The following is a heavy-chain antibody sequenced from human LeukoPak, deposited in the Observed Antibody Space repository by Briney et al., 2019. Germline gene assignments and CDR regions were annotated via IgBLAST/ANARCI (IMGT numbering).Heavy chain of an antibody. J-gene: IGHJ4*02. V-gene: IGHV5-51*01. CDR2: IYPDDSDT. CDR1: GYRFNAYW. D-gene: IGHD1-14*01. Sequence: RGESLRISCKGSGYRFNAYWIAWVRQMPGKGLEWIGIIYPDDSDTRYSPSFQGQVTISADKSVRTAYLQWSSLKASDTAMYYCARHETTLGDHVPYWGQGTLVTVSS. CDR3: ARHETTLGDHVPY.